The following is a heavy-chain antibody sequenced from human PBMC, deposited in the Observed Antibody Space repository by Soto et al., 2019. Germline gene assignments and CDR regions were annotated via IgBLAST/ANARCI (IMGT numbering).Heavy chain of an antibody. Sequence: QVQLQESGPGLVKPSETLSLTCTVSGDSISPHYWSWIRQPPGKGLEWIGYIYYSGSTNYNPSLKSRVTISIDTSKNQFSLKLSSVNAADTAIYYCARRRNFDYWGQGTLVTVSS. CDR3: ARRRNFDY. CDR2: IYYSGST. V-gene: IGHV4-59*11. CDR1: GDSISPHY. J-gene: IGHJ4*02.